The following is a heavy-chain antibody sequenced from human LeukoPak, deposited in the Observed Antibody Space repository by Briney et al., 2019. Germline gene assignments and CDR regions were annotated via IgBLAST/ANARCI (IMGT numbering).Heavy chain of an antibody. CDR2: ISAYNGNT. D-gene: IGHD2-15*01. CDR3: ARDPGLYCSGGSCYSHWFDP. Sequence: GASVKVSCKTSGYTFTNYGISWVRQAPGQGLEWMGWISAYNGNTNYAQKLQGRVTMTTDTSTSTAYMELRSLRSDDTAVYYCARDPGLYCSGGSCYSHWFDPWGQGTLVTVSS. J-gene: IGHJ5*02. V-gene: IGHV1-18*01. CDR1: GYTFTNYG.